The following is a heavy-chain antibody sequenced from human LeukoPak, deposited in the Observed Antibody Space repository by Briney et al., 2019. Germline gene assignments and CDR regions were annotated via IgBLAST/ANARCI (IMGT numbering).Heavy chain of an antibody. CDR3: ARHVGHTALDY. D-gene: IGHD5-18*01. V-gene: IGHV4-39*01. J-gene: IGHJ4*02. Sequence: SETLSLTCTVSGVPISSSSYYWGWIRQPPGRGLEWIGSLYYSGSTYYNPSLNGRVTISVDTSKNQFSLRLSSVTAAGRAVYYCARHVGHTALDYWGQGSQVTVSS. CDR2: LYYSGST. CDR1: GVPISSSSYY.